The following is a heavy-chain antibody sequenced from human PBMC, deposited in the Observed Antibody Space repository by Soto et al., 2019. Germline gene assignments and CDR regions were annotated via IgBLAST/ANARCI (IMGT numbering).Heavy chain of an antibody. CDR2: ISYDGSNK. J-gene: IGHJ4*02. CDR1: GFTFSSYA. Sequence: QVQLVESGGGVVQPGRSLRLSCAASGFTFSSYAMHWVRQAPGKGLEWVAVISYDGSNKYYADSVKGRFTISGDNSKNTLYLQMNSLRAEDTAVYYCARGPLYYFDYWGQGTLVTVSS. V-gene: IGHV3-30-3*01. CDR3: ARGPLYYFDY.